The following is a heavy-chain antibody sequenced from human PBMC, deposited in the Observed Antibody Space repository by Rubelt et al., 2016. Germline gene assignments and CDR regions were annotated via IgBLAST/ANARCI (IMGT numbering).Heavy chain of an antibody. Sequence: QVQLVQSGAEVKKPGASVKVSCKASGYTFTSYDINWVRQATGQGLEWMGWMNPNSGNTGYAQKFQGRVTMTRNTSISTADMWLSSSSSEDTAVYYCAGLSITIFGVVVYYYGMDVWGQGTTVTVSS. D-gene: IGHD3-3*01. CDR2: MNPNSGNT. CDR3: AGLSITIFGVVVYYYGMDV. V-gene: IGHV1-8*01. CDR1: GYTFTSYD. J-gene: IGHJ6*02.